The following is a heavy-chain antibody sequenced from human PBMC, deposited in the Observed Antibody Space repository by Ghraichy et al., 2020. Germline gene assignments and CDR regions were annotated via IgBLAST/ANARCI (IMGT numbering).Heavy chain of an antibody. CDR3: ARIKRGAPGTFDY. D-gene: IGHD6-13*01. CDR2: IYYSGNT. V-gene: IGHV4-59*01. CDR1: GGSISSYY. Sequence: SETLSLTCTVSGGSISSYYCSWIRQPPGKGLEWIGYIYYSGNTTYTPALKSGGIISIDTSSNQFSLNLRSVTAADTAVYYCARIKRGAPGTFDYWGQGTLVTVS. J-gene: IGHJ4*02.